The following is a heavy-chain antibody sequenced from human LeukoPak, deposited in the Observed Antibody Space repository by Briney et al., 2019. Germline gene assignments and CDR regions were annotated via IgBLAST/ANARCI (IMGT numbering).Heavy chain of an antibody. D-gene: IGHD5-18*01. CDR2: IYTSGST. Sequence: SETLSLTCAVSGGSISSNSYYWGWIRQPPGKGLEWIGRIYTSGSTNYSPSLKSRVTMSVDTSKNQFSLKLSSVTAADTAVYYCASTAMDNFDYWGQGTLVTVSS. CDR1: GGSISSNSYY. J-gene: IGHJ4*02. CDR3: ASTAMDNFDY. V-gene: IGHV4-39*07.